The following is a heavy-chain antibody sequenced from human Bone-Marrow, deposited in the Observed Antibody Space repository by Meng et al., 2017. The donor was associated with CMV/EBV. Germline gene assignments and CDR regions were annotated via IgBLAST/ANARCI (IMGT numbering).Heavy chain of an antibody. V-gene: IGHV1-69*04. D-gene: IGHD4-11*01. J-gene: IGHJ6*02. CDR2: IIPILGIA. CDR1: GGTLSSYT. CDR3: SIEGQDYSNYVKKNYGMDV. Sequence: SVKVSCKASGGTLSSYTISWVRQAPGQGLEWMGRIIPILGIANYAQKLQGRVTITADKSTSTAYMELSSLRSEDTAVNYWSIEGQDYSNYVKKNYGMDVWGQGTTVTVSS.